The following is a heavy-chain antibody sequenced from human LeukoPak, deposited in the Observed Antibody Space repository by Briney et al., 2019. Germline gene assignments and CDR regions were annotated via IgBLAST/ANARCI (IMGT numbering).Heavy chain of an antibody. J-gene: IGHJ4*02. CDR3: ARGPDRSGYYGFDY. Sequence: SQTLSLTCAISGDSVSSHSSSWNWIRQSPSRGLEWLGRTYYRSKWYHDYAVSVRSRMSINPDTSKNQFSLQLSSVTPEDTAVYYCARGPDRSGYYGFDYWGQGTLVTVSS. D-gene: IGHD3-22*01. V-gene: IGHV6-1*01. CDR2: TYYRSKWYH. CDR1: GDSVSSHSSS.